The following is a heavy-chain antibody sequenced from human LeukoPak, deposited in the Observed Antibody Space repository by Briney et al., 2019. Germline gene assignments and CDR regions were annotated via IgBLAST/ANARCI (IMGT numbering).Heavy chain of an antibody. V-gene: IGHV3-9*01. J-gene: IGHJ4*02. Sequence: GGSLRLSCAASGFTFDDYAMHWVRQAPGKGLEWVSGISWNSGSIGYADSVKGRFTISRDNAKNSLYLQMNSLRAEDAALYYCAKVTRSSSGGYYFDYWGQGTLVTVSS. D-gene: IGHD6-13*01. CDR2: ISWNSGSI. CDR3: AKVTRSSSGGYYFDY. CDR1: GFTFDDYA.